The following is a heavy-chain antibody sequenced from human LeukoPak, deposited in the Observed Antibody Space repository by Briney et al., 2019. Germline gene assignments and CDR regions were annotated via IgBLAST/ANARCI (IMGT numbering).Heavy chain of an antibody. V-gene: IGHV3-74*01. CDR2: INEDGSTT. J-gene: IGHJ4*02. D-gene: IGHD3-22*01. CDR3: ARVRVSSGYYIDY. CDR1: GFTFSSNW. Sequence: GGSLRLSCAASGFTFSSNWMHWVRQAPGKGLVWVSRINEDGSTTNYADSVKGRFTISRDNAKNTLYLQINSLRAEDTAVYYCARVRVSSGYYIDYWGQGTLVTVSS.